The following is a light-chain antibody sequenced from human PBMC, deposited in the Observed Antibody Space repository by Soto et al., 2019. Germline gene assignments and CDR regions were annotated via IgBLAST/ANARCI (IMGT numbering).Light chain of an antibody. J-gene: IGLJ2*01. Sequence: QSALTQPASVSGSPGQSITISCTGTSSDVGVYEYVSWYQQHPGKAPKLMIYDVSSRPSGISNRFSGSKSGNTASLTISGLQTEDEADYYCSSYTTTTTLLFGGGTKLTVL. CDR2: DVS. V-gene: IGLV2-14*01. CDR3: SSYTTTTTLL. CDR1: SSDVGVYEY.